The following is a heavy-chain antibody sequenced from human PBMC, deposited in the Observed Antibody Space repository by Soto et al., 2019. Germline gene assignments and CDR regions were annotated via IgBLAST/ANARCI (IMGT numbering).Heavy chain of an antibody. CDR3: ARATGTLRSRNCDY. CDR2: IYHTGST. J-gene: IGHJ4*02. V-gene: IGHV4-31*11. Sequence: SLSLPRAISGDTICTVVDSWTWISKPPGKGLEWIGSIYHTGSTYYSKSLRSRLTMSVDTSKSQFSLRLSSVTAANTAVYYCARATGTLRSRNCDYWGQGSLVT. D-gene: IGHD1-1*01. CDR1: GDTICTVVDS.